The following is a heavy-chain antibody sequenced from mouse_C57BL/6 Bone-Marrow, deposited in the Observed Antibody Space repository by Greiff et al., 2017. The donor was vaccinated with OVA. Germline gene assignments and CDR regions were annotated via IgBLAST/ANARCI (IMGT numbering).Heavy chain of an antibody. V-gene: IGHV1-63*01. D-gene: IGHD4-1*01. Sequence: VQLQQSGAELVRPGTSVKMSCKASGYTFTNYWIGWAKQRPGHGLEWIGDIYPGGGYTNYNEKFKGKATLTADKSSSTAYMQFSSLTSDDSAIYYCARGTGFGYWGQGTTLTVSS. J-gene: IGHJ2*01. CDR2: IYPGGGYT. CDR1: GYTFTNYW. CDR3: ARGTGFGY.